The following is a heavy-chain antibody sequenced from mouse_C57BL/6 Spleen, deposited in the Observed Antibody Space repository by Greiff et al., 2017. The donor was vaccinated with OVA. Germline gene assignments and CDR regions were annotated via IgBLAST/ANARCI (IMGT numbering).Heavy chain of an antibody. CDR1: GFTFSSYG. Sequence: EVKLVESGGDLVKPGGSLKLSCAASGFTFSSYGMSWVRQTPDKRLEWVATISSGGSYTYYPDSVKGRFTISRDNAKNTLYLQMSSLKSEDTAMYYCARPIPTVVAKDAMDYWGQETSVTVSS. CDR3: ARPIPTVVAKDAMDY. D-gene: IGHD1-1*01. CDR2: ISSGGSYT. V-gene: IGHV5-6*01. J-gene: IGHJ4*01.